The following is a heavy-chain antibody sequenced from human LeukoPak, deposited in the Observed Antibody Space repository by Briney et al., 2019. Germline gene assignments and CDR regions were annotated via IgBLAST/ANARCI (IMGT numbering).Heavy chain of an antibody. CDR1: GYTFTDYY. CDR3: ATDPHYGSGSYPHC. V-gene: IGHV1-69-2*01. CDR2: VDPEDGET. D-gene: IGHD3-10*01. Sequence: GASVKVSCKASGYTFTDYYMHWVQQAPGKGLEWMGRVDPEDGETIYAQKFQGRVTMTEDTSTDTAYMELSSLRSEDTAVYYCATDPHYGSGSYPHCWGQGTLVTVSS. J-gene: IGHJ4*02.